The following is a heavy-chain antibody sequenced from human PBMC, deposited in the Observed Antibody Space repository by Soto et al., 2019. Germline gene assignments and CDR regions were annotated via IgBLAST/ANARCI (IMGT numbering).Heavy chain of an antibody. V-gene: IGHV3-23*01. Sequence: EVQLLESGGGLVQPGGSLRLSCAASGFPLSTYGMTWVRQAPGKGLEWVSAITGTGGNTYYVDSVKGRFTSSSDNSKNMLYLQVNSLRVEDTAVYYCARIRGYWYGLDVWGQGTTVTVSS. CDR3: ARIRGYWYGLDV. CDR1: GFPLSTYG. CDR2: ITGTGGNT. J-gene: IGHJ6*02.